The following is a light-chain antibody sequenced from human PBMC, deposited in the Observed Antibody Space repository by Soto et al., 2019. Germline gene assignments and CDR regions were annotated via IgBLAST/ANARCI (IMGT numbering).Light chain of an antibody. CDR3: HQANSFPRT. Sequence: DPLMTQSPSFVSASIGDRVILTCRASRDVSTWLAWYQQKPGQAPKLLISKASNLQSGVPSRFSGSGSGREFTLTISALQPDDYATYFCHQANSFPRTFGQGTTVAF. J-gene: IGKJ1*01. V-gene: IGKV1-12*01. CDR1: RDVSTW. CDR2: KAS.